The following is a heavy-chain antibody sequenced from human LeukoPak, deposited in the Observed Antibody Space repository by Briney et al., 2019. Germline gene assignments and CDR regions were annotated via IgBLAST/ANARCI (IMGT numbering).Heavy chain of an antibody. CDR2: IYTRGNT. CDR3: ATDGMVRGPDAWFDS. D-gene: IGHD3-10*01. J-gene: IGHJ5*01. Sequence: PSQTLSLTCTVSGGSVSSGRYYWSWIRPPVGKGLEWIGRIYTRGNTNYNPSLKSRVSISVDTSKNQFSLNLTSVTAADTAMYYCATDGMVRGPDAWFDSWGQGTLVTVSS. V-gene: IGHV4-61*02. CDR1: GGSVSSGRYY.